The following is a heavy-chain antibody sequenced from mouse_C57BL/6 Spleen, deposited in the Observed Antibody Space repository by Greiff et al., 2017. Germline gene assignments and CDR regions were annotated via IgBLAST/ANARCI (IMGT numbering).Heavy chain of an antibody. J-gene: IGHJ3*01. V-gene: IGHV2-6*01. D-gene: IGHD5-1-1*01. CDR2: IWGVGST. Sequence: VKVVESGPGLVAPSQSLSITCTVSGFSLTSYGVDWVRQSPGKGLEWLGVIWGVGSTNYNSALKSRLSISKDNAKSQVFLKMNSLQTDDTDMYYCASGGYRFAYWGQGTLVTVSA. CDR1: GFSLTSYG. CDR3: ASGGYRFAY.